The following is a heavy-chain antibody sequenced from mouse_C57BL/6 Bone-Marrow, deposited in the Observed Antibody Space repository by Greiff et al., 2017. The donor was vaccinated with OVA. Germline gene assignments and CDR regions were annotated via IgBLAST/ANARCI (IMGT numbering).Heavy chain of an antibody. D-gene: IGHD1-1*01. Sequence: EVKLQESGPGLVKPSQSLSLTCSVTGYSITSGYYWNWIRQFPGNKLEWMGYISYDGSNNYNPSLKNRISITRDTSKNQFFLKLNSVTTEDTATYYCAKVATFYYAMDYWGQGTSVTVSS. J-gene: IGHJ4*01. CDR3: AKVATFYYAMDY. CDR1: GYSITSGYY. CDR2: ISYDGSN. V-gene: IGHV3-6*01.